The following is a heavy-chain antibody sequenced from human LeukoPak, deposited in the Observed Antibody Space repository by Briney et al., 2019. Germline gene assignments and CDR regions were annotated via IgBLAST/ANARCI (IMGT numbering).Heavy chain of an antibody. CDR1: GGSISSYH. J-gene: IGHJ5*02. Sequence: SETLSLTCSVSGGSISSYHWSWIRQPPGKGLEWIGNIYTSGSTNYNPSLKSRVTISVDTSKNQFSLKLSSVTDADTAVYYCARLSWWFDPWGQGTLVTVSS. CDR3: ARLSWWFDP. V-gene: IGHV4-4*09. CDR2: IYTSGST.